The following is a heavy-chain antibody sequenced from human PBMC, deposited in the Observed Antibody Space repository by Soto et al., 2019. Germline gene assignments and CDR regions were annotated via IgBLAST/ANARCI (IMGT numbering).Heavy chain of an antibody. CDR1: GFTFSDYG. CDR3: VRDQQWLLPVPLNFDY. J-gene: IGHJ4*02. V-gene: IGHV1-18*01. D-gene: IGHD6-19*01. CDR2: ISAFNGET. Sequence: QIQLVQSGAEVKKPGASVKVSCKASGFTFSDYGFSWVRQAPGRGREWMGWISAFNGETNYTQKSEGRVAMTTDAATTTAYMELRSLTVDDTAVYYCVRDQQWLLPVPLNFDYWGQGTVVTVSS.